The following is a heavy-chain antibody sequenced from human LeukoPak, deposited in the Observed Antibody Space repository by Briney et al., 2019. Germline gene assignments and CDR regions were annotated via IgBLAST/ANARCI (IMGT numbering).Heavy chain of an antibody. CDR2: ISYDGSNK. V-gene: IGHV3-30*18. CDR1: GFTFSSYG. CDR3: AKDLVSSSSWYVLDY. D-gene: IGHD6-13*01. Sequence: GGSLRLSCAASGFTFSSYGMHWVRQAPGKGLEWVAVISYDGSNKYYADSVKGRFTISRDSSKNTLYLQMNSLRAEDTAVYYCAKDLVSSSSWYVLDYWGQGTLVTVSS. J-gene: IGHJ4*02.